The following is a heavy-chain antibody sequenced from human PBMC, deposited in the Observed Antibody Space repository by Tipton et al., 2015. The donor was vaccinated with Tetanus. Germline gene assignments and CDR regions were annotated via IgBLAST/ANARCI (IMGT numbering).Heavy chain of an antibody. V-gene: IGHV4-39*01. CDR1: GDSISSNTNY. CDR2: IYYTESR. CDR3: AKGRATSLHDY. J-gene: IGHJ4*02. Sequence: TLSLTCSVSGDSISSNTNYWAWIRQPPGKGLEWIGSIYYTESRYYNPSLKSRVTIPVDTSKKQLSLKLNSVTAADTAVYYCAKGRATSLHDYWGQGTLVTVSS. D-gene: IGHD5-12*01.